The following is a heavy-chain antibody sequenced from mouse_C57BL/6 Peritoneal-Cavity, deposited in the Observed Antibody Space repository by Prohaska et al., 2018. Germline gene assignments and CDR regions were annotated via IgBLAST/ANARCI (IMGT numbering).Heavy chain of an antibody. Sequence: QVQLQQSGAELVKPGASVKISCKASGYAFSSYWMNWVQQRPGKGLAWIGQIYPGDGDTNYNGKFKGKATLTADKSSSTAYMQLSSLTSEDSAVYFCARTYPQGFAYWGQGTRVTVSA. CDR2: IYPGDGDT. CDR3: ARTYPQGFAY. V-gene: IGHV1-80*01. D-gene: IGHD5-1*01. CDR1: GYAFSSYW. J-gene: IGHJ3*01.